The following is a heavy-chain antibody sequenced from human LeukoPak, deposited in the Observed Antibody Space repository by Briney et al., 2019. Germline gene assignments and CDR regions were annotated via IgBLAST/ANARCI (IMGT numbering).Heavy chain of an antibody. CDR3: ARHDSSGYYLEY. CDR1: GGSFSGYY. V-gene: IGHV4-34*01. J-gene: IGHJ4*02. CDR2: INHSGST. Sequence: SETLSLTCAVYGGSFSGYYWSWIRQPPGKGLEWIGEINHSGSTNYNPSLKSRVTISVDTSKNQFSLKLSSVTAADSAVYYCARHDSSGYYLEYWGQGTLVTVSS. D-gene: IGHD3-22*01.